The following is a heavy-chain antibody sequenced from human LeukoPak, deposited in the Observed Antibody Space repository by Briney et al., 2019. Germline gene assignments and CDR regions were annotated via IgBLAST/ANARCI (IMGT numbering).Heavy chain of an antibody. CDR2: IIPIFGTA. CDR3: AIDYYDSSGYSPYYFDY. J-gene: IGHJ4*02. D-gene: IGHD3-22*01. Sequence: ASVKVSCKASGGTCSSYAISWMRQAPGQGLEWMGGIIPIFGTANYAQKFQGRVTITADESTSTAYMELSSLRSEDTAVYYCAIDYYDSSGYSPYYFDYWGQGTLVTVSS. V-gene: IGHV1-69*13. CDR1: GGTCSSYA.